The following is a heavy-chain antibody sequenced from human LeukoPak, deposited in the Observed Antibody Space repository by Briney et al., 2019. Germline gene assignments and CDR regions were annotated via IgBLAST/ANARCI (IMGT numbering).Heavy chain of an antibody. D-gene: IGHD6-13*01. J-gene: IGHJ4*02. CDR1: GFTFDDYA. CDR3: AKDMYPYSSSWYFDY. CDR2: ISWNSGSI. Sequence: GRSLRLSCAASGFTFDDYAMHWVRQAPGQGLEWVSGISWNSGSIGYADSVKGRFTISRDNAKNSLYLQMNSLRAEDTALYYCAKDMYPYSSSWYFDYWGQGTLVTVSS. V-gene: IGHV3-9*01.